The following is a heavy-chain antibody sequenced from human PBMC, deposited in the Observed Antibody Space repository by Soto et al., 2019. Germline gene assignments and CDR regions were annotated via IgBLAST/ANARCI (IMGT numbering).Heavy chain of an antibody. V-gene: IGHV5-51*01. D-gene: IGHD1-1*01. Sequence: LGESLKISCKASGYSFANYWIGGVRQMPGKGLEWMAIINPDKSDAIYSPAFHGQVTISXDXXIXAGXXQWRSLEASGTAMXDCARTDNNNVASWGQGTLVTVPS. CDR2: INPDKSDA. CDR3: ARTDNNNVAS. J-gene: IGHJ5*02. CDR1: GYSFANYW.